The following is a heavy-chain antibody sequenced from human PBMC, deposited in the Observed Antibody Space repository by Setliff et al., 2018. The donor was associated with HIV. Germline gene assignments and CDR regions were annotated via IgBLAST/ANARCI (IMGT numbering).Heavy chain of an antibody. CDR1: GGSLSGYY. Sequence: SETLSLTCAVYGGSLSGYYWSWIRQPPGKGLEWIANIYHSGSTYYNPSLKSRVTISVDTSKNQFSLRLNSVTAADTAIYYCTRRGADSYYPRPLDVWGKGTTVTVSS. J-gene: IGHJ6*04. D-gene: IGHD3-10*01. CDR2: IYHSGST. V-gene: IGHV4-34*01. CDR3: TRRGADSYYPRPLDV.